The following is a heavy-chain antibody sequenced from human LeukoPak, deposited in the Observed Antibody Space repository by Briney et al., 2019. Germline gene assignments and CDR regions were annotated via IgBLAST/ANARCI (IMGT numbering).Heavy chain of an antibody. Sequence: SETLSLTCTVSGDSIGSGRSYWTWIRQRPGKGLELIGYIDSSGGTYYNASLKSRLSMSLDTSKSQFSLRLRSVTAADTGVYYCARERGTVAFYYMDVWGTGTTVAVSS. D-gene: IGHD4-17*01. V-gene: IGHV4-31*03. CDR3: ARERGTVAFYYMDV. CDR2: IDSSGGT. CDR1: GDSIGSGRSY. J-gene: IGHJ6*03.